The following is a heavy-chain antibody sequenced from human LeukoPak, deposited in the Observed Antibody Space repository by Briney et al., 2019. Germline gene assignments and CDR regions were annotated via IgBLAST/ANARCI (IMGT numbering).Heavy chain of an antibody. J-gene: IGHJ6*02. Sequence: AGGSLRLSCSAFGFTFRTYWMSWVRQAPGKGLEWVANMRRDGNEIYYLDSVRGRFTISRDNAKNSLYLQMNSLKAEDTAVYYCTRGGTVTTSYYDPVDVWGQGTTVIVSS. CDR3: TRGGTVTTSYYDPVDV. V-gene: IGHV3-7*01. CDR1: GFTFRTYW. CDR2: MRRDGNEI. D-gene: IGHD4-17*01.